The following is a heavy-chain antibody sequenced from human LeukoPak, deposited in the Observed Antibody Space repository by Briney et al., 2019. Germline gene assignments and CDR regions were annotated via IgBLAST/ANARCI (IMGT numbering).Heavy chain of an antibody. CDR3: AKALITMIVVVSTHDAFDI. V-gene: IGHV3-11*01. CDR1: GFTFSDYY. CDR2: ISSSGSTI. Sequence: GGSLRLSCAASGFTFSDYYMSWIRQAPGKGLEWVSYISSSGSTIYYADSVKGRFTISRDNAKNSLYLQMNSLRAEDTAVYYCAKALITMIVVVSTHDAFDIWGQGTMVTVSS. D-gene: IGHD3-22*01. J-gene: IGHJ3*02.